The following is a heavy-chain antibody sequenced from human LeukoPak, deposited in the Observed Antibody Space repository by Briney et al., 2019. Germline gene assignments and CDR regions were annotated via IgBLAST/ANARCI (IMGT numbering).Heavy chain of an antibody. CDR2: IYTSGST. J-gene: IGHJ5*02. Sequence: PSETLSLTCTVSGGSISSYYWGWIRQPPGKGLEWIGYIYTSGSTNYNPSLKSRVTISVDTSKNQFSLKLSSVTAADTAVYYCARDLSEAAAGRFDPWGQGTLVTVSS. CDR1: GGSISSYY. D-gene: IGHD6-13*01. CDR3: ARDLSEAAAGRFDP. V-gene: IGHV4-4*09.